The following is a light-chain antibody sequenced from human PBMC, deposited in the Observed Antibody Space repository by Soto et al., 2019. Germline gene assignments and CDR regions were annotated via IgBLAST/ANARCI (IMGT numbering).Light chain of an antibody. CDR2: TTS. Sequence: DIQITHSCSTLFASMGDSVTITCRASQSIDSWLAWYQQKSGKAHKLLIYTTSILESGVPSRFSGSGSGTEFTLTISGLQPDDFATYYCQQYHTWWTFGQGTKVDIK. J-gene: IGKJ1*01. V-gene: IGKV1-5*03. CDR1: QSIDSW. CDR3: QQYHTWWT.